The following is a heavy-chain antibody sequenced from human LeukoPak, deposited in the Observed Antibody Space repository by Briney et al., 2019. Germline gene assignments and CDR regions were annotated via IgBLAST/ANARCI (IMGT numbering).Heavy chain of an antibody. J-gene: IGHJ6*02. Sequence: ASVKVSCKASGYTFTGYYMHWARQAPGQGLEWMGWINPNSGGTNYAQKFQGRVTMTRDTSISTAYMELSRLRSDDTAVYYCARDLCRTEGECGWSPYYYYYGMDVWGQGTTVTVSS. CDR1: GYTFTGYY. CDR2: INPNSGGT. V-gene: IGHV1-2*02. D-gene: IGHD6-19*01. CDR3: ARDLCRTEGECGWSPYYYYYGMDV.